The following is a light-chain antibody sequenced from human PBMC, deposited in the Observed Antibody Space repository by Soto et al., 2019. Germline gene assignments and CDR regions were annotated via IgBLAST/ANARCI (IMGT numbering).Light chain of an antibody. CDR1: QSPLHSTGYNY. CDR2: LGS. J-gene: IGKJ5*01. Sequence: DIVMTQSPLSLPVTPGEPASISCRSSQSPLHSTGYNYLDWYLQKPGQSPQLLIYLGSNRASGVPDRFSGSGSGTDFTLKISRVEAEDVGVYYCMQALQTPITFGQGTRLEIK. CDR3: MQALQTPIT. V-gene: IGKV2-28*01.